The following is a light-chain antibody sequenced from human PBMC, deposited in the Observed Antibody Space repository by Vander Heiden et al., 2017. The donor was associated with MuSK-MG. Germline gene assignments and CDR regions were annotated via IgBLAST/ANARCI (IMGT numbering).Light chain of an antibody. CDR2: GRN. Sequence: SSEVTQDPAVSVALGQTVRITCQGGSLRDFYASWYQQKPGQALVLVIYGRNKRPSGIPDRFSGSSSGTTASLTITGAQADDEADYYCHSRDSSGYHPFGPGTKVTVL. CDR1: SLRDFY. V-gene: IGLV3-19*01. CDR3: HSRDSSGYHP. J-gene: IGLJ1*01.